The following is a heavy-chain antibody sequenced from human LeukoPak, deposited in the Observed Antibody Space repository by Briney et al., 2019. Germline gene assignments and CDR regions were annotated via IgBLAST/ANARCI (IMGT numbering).Heavy chain of an antibody. Sequence: GGSLRLSCAASGFTFSSYSMNWVRQAPGKGLEGVSSISSSSTYIYYADSVKGRFTISRDNAKNSLYLQMNSLRAEDTAVYYCERSTSRLVPYDYWGQGPLVTVSS. CDR3: ERSTSRLVPYDY. D-gene: IGHD6-6*01. V-gene: IGHV3-21*01. CDR1: GFTFSSYS. CDR2: ISSSSTYI. J-gene: IGHJ4*02.